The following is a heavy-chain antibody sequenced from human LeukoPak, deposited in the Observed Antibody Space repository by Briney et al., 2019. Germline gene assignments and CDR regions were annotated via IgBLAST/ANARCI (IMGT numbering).Heavy chain of an antibody. J-gene: IGHJ3*02. CDR1: GGSISSYY. CDR3: ARARVTAYSSGWYSHPAIHFDI. CDR2: IYYSGST. V-gene: IGHV4-59*01. D-gene: IGHD6-19*01. Sequence: PSETLSLTCTVSGGSISSYYWSWIQQPPGKGLEWIGYIYYSGSTNYNPSLKSRVTISVDTSKNQFSLKLSSVTAADTAVYYCARARVTAYSSGWYSHPAIHFDIWGQGTMVTVSS.